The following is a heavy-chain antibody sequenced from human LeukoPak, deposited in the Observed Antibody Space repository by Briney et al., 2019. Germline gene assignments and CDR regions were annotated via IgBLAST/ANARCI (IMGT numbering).Heavy chain of an antibody. J-gene: IGHJ4*02. CDR2: ISNDGTTK. V-gene: IGHV3-30-3*01. CDR1: GITFSSYA. CDR3: ARDLGLGRGWYGGDF. Sequence: PGRSLRLSCAASGITFSSYAMHWVRQAPGKGLEWVAIISNDGTTKYYADSVKGRFTLSRDNSKFTVYLQMNSLRAEDTAVYYCARDLGLGRGWYGGDFWGQGTLVTVSS. D-gene: IGHD6-19*01.